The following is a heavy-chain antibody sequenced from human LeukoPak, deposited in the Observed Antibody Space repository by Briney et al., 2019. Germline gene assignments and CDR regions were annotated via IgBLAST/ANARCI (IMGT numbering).Heavy chain of an antibody. CDR1: GYTFTGYY. CDR3: ARAEDIVVVPAATFDY. D-gene: IGHD2-2*01. Sequence: ATVKVSCKASGYTFTGYYMHWVRQAPGQGLEWMGWINPNSGGTNYAQKFQGRVTMTRDTSISTAYMELSRLRSDDTAVYYCARAEDIVVVPAATFDYWGRGTLVTVSS. CDR2: INPNSGGT. J-gene: IGHJ4*02. V-gene: IGHV1-2*02.